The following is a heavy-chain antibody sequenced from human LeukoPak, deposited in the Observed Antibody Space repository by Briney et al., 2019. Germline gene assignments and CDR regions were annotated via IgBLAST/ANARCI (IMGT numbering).Heavy chain of an antibody. J-gene: IGHJ4*02. D-gene: IGHD3-10*01. CDR1: GFTFSNYG. CDR2: IRYDGSEK. V-gene: IGHV3-30*02. Sequence: PGGSLRLSCTASGFTFSNYGMHWVRQAPGKGLEWVAFIRYDGSEKYYADSVEGRITISRDNSKNTLYVQMNSLRAEDTAVYYCAKGKDYYLDYWGQGTLVTVSS. CDR3: AKGKDYYLDY.